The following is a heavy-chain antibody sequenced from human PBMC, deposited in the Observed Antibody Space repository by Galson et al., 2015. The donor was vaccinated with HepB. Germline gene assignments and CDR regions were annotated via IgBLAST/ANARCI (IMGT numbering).Heavy chain of an antibody. CDR3: ARGSTWYARFDY. D-gene: IGHD6-13*01. Sequence: ETLSLTCTVSGGSIGSYYWNWIRQPPGKGLEWIGYIYYSGSTNYNPSLRSRVTISVDTSKNRYSLKLNSVTAADTAIYYCARGSTWYARFDYWGQGALVTVSS. CDR1: GGSIGSYY. J-gene: IGHJ4*02. V-gene: IGHV4-59*01. CDR2: IYYSGST.